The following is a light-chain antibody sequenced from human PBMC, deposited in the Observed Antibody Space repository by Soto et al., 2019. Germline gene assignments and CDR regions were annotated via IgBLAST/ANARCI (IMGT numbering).Light chain of an antibody. CDR1: NIGSKS. CDR3: QVWDSSSDHPKV. J-gene: IGLJ2*01. V-gene: IGLV3-21*04. CDR2: YDS. Sequence: SYELTQPPSVSVAPGKKARITCGGNNIGSKSVHWYQQKPGHAPVLVIYYDSDRPSGIPERFSGSNSGNTATLTISRVEAGDEADYYCQVWDSSSDHPKVFGGGTKVTVL.